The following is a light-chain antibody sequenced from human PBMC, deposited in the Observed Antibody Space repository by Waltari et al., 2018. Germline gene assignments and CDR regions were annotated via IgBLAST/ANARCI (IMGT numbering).Light chain of an antibody. CDR1: QNIHDN. CDR3: QQYNKWPPLT. CDR2: GAS. J-gene: IGKJ4*01. Sequence: EVLMTQSPATLSVSPGERVTLSCRASQNIHDNLAWYQQKPGQAPRLLIYGASTRATDIPARFRASGSGTEFTLTINSLQSEDLGIYYCQQYNKWPPLTFGGGTKVEIK. V-gene: IGKV3-15*01.